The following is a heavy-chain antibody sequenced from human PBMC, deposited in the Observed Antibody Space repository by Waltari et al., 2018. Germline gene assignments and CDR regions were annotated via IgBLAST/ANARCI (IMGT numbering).Heavy chain of an antibody. Sequence: QVQLVQSGAEVKKPGASVRISCEASGYTLSTYYIHLVRQAPGQGLEWMGIINPRGGATTYAQKLQYRFTLSRDTSTSTVYMTLRSLTSEDTAVYYCARSHVGDSSWPGDYWGQGTLVSVSS. CDR1: GYTLSTYY. CDR3: ARSHVGDSSWPGDY. V-gene: IGHV1-46*04. CDR2: INPRGGAT. D-gene: IGHD6-13*01. J-gene: IGHJ4*02.